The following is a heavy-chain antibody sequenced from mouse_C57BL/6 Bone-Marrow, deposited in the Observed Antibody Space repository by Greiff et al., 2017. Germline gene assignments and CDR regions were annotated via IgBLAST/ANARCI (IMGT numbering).Heavy chain of an antibody. CDR2: IKPGSGGT. V-gene: IGHV1-54*01. CDR1: GYAFTNYL. J-gene: IGHJ3*01. Sequence: VQLVESGAELVRPGTSVKVSCKASGYAFTNYLIEWVKQRPGQGLEWIGVIKPGSGGTNYNEKFKGKATLTADKSSSTAYMQLSSLTSEDSAVYFCARGGRFAYWGQGTLVTVSA. CDR3: ARGGRFAY.